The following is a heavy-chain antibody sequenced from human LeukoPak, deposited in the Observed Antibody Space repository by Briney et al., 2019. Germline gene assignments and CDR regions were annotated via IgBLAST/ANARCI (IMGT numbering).Heavy chain of an antibody. CDR2: ISSSSSYI. CDR1: GFTFSSYS. CDR3: ARVRNYYDSSGYLGAFDI. J-gene: IGHJ3*02. D-gene: IGHD3-22*01. Sequence: PGGSLRLSCAASGFTFSSYSMNWVRQAPGKGLEWVSSISSSSSYIYYADSVKGRFTISRDNAKNSLYLQMNSLRAEDTAVYYCARVRNYYDSSGYLGAFDIWGQGTMVTVSS. V-gene: IGHV3-21*01.